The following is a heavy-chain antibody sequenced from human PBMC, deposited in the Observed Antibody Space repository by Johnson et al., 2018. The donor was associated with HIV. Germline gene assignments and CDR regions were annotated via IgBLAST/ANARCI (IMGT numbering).Heavy chain of an antibody. Sequence: VQLVESGGGVVQPGRSLRLSCAASGFTFSTEALHWVRQAPGKGLEWVAVVSYDGSNKYYAASVKGRFTISRDNSKNTLYLQMNSLIAEDTAVYYCARDSGSYYRTFDIWGQGTMVAVSS. CDR3: ARDSGSYYRTFDI. J-gene: IGHJ3*02. D-gene: IGHD1-26*01. CDR1: GFTFSTEA. CDR2: VSYDGSNK. V-gene: IGHV3-30-3*01.